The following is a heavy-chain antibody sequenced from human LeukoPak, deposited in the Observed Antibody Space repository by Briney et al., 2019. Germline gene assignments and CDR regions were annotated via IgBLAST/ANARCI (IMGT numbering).Heavy chain of an antibody. CDR3: AREGTAGTNLNWFDP. CDR2: ISYSGST. CDR1: GGSISSYY. J-gene: IGHJ5*02. V-gene: IGHV4-59*01. D-gene: IGHD1-1*01. Sequence: SETLSLTCTVSGGSISSYYWSWIRQPPGKGLEWIGYISYSGSTNFTPSLKSRVTISVDTSKNQFSLKLSSVTAADTAVYYCAREGTAGTNLNWFDPWGQGTLVTVSS.